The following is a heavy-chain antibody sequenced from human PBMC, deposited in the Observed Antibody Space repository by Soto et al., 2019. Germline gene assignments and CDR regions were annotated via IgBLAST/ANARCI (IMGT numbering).Heavy chain of an antibody. V-gene: IGHV3-30*18. Sequence: GGSLRLSCAASGFTFSSYGMHWVRQAPGKGLEWVAVISYDGSNKYYADSVKGRFTISRDNSKNTLYLQMNSLRAEDTAVYYCAKDMGVEWELLAFDYWGQGTLVTVSS. J-gene: IGHJ4*02. CDR3: AKDMGVEWELLAFDY. CDR1: GFTFSSYG. CDR2: ISYDGSNK. D-gene: IGHD1-26*01.